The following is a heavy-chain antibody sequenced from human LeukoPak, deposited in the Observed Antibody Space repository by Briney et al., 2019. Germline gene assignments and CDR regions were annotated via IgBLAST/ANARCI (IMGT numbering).Heavy chain of an antibody. Sequence: PSATLSLTCTVSGGSISSSSYYWGWIRQPPGKGLEWIGSIYYSGSTYYNPSLKSRVTISVDTSKNQFSLKLSSVTAADTAVYYCARDPQLLWFGELSPGWFDPWGQGTLVTVSS. V-gene: IGHV4-39*07. D-gene: IGHD3-10*01. CDR1: GGSISSSSYY. CDR2: IYYSGST. CDR3: ARDPQLLWFGELSPGWFDP. J-gene: IGHJ5*02.